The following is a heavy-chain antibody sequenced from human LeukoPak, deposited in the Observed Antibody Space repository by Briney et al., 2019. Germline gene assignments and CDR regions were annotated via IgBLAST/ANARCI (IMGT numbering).Heavy chain of an antibody. J-gene: IGHJ4*02. Sequence: SETLSLTCTVSGGSIRTHYWGWIRQPPGKGLEWIAYIYQSGNTNYNPSLKSRVTMSVDTSKNQFSLKLSSVTAPDTAVYYCARDADGYLDYWGQGTLVTVSS. CDR1: GGSIRTHY. V-gene: IGHV4-59*11. D-gene: IGHD3-22*01. CDR3: ARDADGYLDY. CDR2: IYQSGNT.